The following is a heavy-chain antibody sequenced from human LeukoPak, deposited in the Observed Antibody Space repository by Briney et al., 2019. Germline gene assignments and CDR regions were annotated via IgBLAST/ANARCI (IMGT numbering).Heavy chain of an antibody. D-gene: IGHD6-13*01. CDR1: GGSIGGYY. CDR2: IHYSGTT. V-gene: IGHV4-59*04. Sequence: KPSETLSLTCGVSGGSIGGYYWSWIRQPPGKGLEWIGSIHYSGTTYYNPSLESRATISVDTSKNQFSVKLTSVTAADTAVYYCARKGTIAPTGASHFDYWGQGTLVTVSS. J-gene: IGHJ4*02. CDR3: ARKGTIAPTGASHFDY.